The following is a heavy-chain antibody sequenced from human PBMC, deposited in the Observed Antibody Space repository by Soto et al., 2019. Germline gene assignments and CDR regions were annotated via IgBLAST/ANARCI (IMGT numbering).Heavy chain of an antibody. J-gene: IGHJ6*02. CDR2: ISGSGGST. D-gene: IGHD6-13*01. CDR1: GFTFSSYA. Sequence: GGSLRLSCAASGFTFSSYAMSWVRRAPGKGLEWVSAISGSGGSTYYADSVKGRFTISRDNSKNTLYLQMNSLRAEDTAVYYCAKGSLAAAGTFGYYYYGMDVWGQGTTVTVSS. CDR3: AKGSLAAAGTFGYYYYGMDV. V-gene: IGHV3-23*01.